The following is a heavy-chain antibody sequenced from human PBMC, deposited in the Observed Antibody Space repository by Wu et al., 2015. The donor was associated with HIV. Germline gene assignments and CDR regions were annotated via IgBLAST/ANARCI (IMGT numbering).Heavy chain of an antibody. J-gene: IGHJ3*02. CDR3: ATRIGGTMEAFXI. CDR2: LNPSANKI. V-gene: IGHV1-46*03. CDR1: GFTFNNKY. Sequence: QVQLVQSGADVRKPGASVKVSCKASGFTFNNKYMHWVRQAPGQGLEWMGVLNPSANKISYAQSFQGRVTMTSDKSTTAVYMELDSLRSDDTAVYYCATRIGGTMEAFXIWGQGTLVTVSS. D-gene: IGHD2/OR15-2a*01.